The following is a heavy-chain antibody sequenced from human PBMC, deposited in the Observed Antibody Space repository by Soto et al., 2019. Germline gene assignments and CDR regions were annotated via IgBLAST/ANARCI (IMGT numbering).Heavy chain of an antibody. D-gene: IGHD3-10*01. CDR3: AREMGESIAASKRLLWFGELFV. J-gene: IGHJ4*02. CDR1: GGTFSSYA. CDR2: IIPIFGTA. V-gene: IGHV1-69*06. Sequence: SVKVSCKASGGTFSSYAISWVRQAPGQGLEWMGGIIPIFGTANYAQKFQGRVTITADKSTSTAYMELSSLRSEDTAVYYCAREMGESIAASKRLLWFGELFVWGQGNLVTVSS.